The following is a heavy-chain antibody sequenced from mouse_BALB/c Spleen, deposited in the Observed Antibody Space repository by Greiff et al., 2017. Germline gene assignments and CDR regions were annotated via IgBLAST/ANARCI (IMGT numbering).Heavy chain of an antibody. J-gene: IGHJ3*01. V-gene: IGHV5-9-3*01. CDR1: GFTFSSYA. CDR2: ISSGGSYT. Sequence: EVKLMESGGGLVKPGGSLKLSCAASGFTFSSYAMSWVRQTPEKRLEWVATISSGGSYTYYPDSVKGRFTISRDNAKNTLYLQMSSLRSEDTAMYYCARRDGTFAYWGQGTLVTVSA. CDR3: ARRDGTFAY. D-gene: IGHD4-1*01.